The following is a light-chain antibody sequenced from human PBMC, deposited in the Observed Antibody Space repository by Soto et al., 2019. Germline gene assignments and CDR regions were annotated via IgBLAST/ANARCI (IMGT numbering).Light chain of an antibody. CDR2: DVT. CDR3: CAYGVARSHV. CDR1: GSDVGAYDY. J-gene: IGLJ2*01. Sequence: QSALTQPPSVSGSPGQSVTISCTGTGSDVGAYDYVSWYQQHPGKAPKLMISDVTKRPSGVPDRFSGSKSGNTASLTISGLEAEAEDDYYCCAYGVARSHVFGAGTKLNVL. V-gene: IGLV2-11*01.